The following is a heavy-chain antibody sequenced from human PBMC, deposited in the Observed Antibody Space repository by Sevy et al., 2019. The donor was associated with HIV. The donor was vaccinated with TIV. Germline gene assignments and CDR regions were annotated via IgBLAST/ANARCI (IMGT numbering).Heavy chain of an antibody. CDR2: ISAYNGNT. CDR1: DYTFSTQG. Sequence: ASVKVSCKASDYTFSTQGFNWVRQAPGQGLEWMGWISAYNGNTKYAQKFQGRVTMTTETSTSTAYMELRSPTSDEPAWYYCARDWAPGYYYDAIGVKRDYYFDYWGQGTLVTVSS. V-gene: IGHV1-18*01. D-gene: IGHD3-22*01. CDR3: ARDWAPGYYYDAIGVKRDYYFDY. J-gene: IGHJ4*02.